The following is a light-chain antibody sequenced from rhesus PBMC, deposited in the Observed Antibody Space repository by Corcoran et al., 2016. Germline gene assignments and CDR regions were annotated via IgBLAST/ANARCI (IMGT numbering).Light chain of an antibody. CDR2: DAS. J-gene: IGKJ3*01. CDR3: QQYSNWPLT. CDR1: QSVSSS. Sequence: EIVLTQSPATLSLSPGERATLSCRASQSVSSSLAWYQQKPGQAPRLLIYDASSRATGIPDRFSGRGSGTDFTLTVSSLEPEVVGVYYCQQYSNWPLTFGPGTKLDIK. V-gene: IGKV3-17*01.